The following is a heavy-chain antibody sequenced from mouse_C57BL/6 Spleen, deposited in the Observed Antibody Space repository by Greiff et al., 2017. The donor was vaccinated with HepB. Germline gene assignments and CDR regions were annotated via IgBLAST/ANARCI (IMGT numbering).Heavy chain of an antibody. V-gene: IGHV5-17*01. J-gene: IGHJ1*03. Sequence: VQLQESGGGLVKPGGSLKLSCAASGFTFSDYGMHWVRQAPEKGLEWVAYISSGSSTIYYADTVKGRFTISRANAKNTRFLQMPSLRSEDTAMYYCARRDDHGYFDVWGTGTTVTVSS. CDR1: GFTFSDYG. CDR3: ARRDDHGYFDV. CDR2: ISSGSSTI.